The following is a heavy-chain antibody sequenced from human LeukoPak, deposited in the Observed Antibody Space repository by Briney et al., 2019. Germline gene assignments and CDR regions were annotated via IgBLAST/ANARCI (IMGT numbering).Heavy chain of an antibody. D-gene: IGHD2-8*01. CDR1: GFTFSSYA. V-gene: IGHV3-30*04. CDR2: ISYDGSKK. CDR3: AKDPDCTSGVCYTFFDY. Sequence: PGGSLRLSCAASGFTFSSYAMHWVRQAPGKGLEWVAVISYDGSKKYYADSVKGRFTISRDNSKNTLYLQMNSLRAEDTAVYYCAKDPDCTSGVCYTFFDYWGQGTLVTVSS. J-gene: IGHJ4*02.